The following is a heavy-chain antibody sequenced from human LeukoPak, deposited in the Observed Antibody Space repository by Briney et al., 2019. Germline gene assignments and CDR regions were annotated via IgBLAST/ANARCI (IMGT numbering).Heavy chain of an antibody. J-gene: IGHJ4*02. Sequence: PGGSLRLSCAASGFTFSSHWMSWVRQAPGKGLEWVANINQDGSEKNYVDSVKGRFTISRDNAENSLYLQMNSLRAEDTAVYYCARVSRSESGIYWGQGTLVTVSS. D-gene: IGHD3-3*01. V-gene: IGHV3-7*05. CDR2: INQDGSEK. CDR1: GFTFSSHW. CDR3: ARVSRSESGIY.